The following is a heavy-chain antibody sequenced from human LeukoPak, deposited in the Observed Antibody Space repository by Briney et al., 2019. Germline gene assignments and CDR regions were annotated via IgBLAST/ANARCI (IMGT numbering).Heavy chain of an antibody. V-gene: IGHV4-34*01. Sequence: SETLSLTCAVYGRSFSGYYWSWLRQPPGKGLEWIGEINHSGSTNYNPSLKSRVTISVDTSKNQFSLKLSSVTAADTAVYYCARDGSSGWYAGEAFDIWGQGTMVTVSS. J-gene: IGHJ3*02. CDR1: GRSFSGYY. CDR3: ARDGSSGWYAGEAFDI. D-gene: IGHD6-19*01. CDR2: INHSGST.